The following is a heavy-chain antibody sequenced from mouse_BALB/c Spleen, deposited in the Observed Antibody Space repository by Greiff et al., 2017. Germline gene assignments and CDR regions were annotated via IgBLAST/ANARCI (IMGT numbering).Heavy chain of an antibody. CDR2: IYPGDGDT. V-gene: IGHV1-82*01. D-gene: IGHD2-3*01. Sequence: QVQLKQSGPELVKPGASVKISCKASGYAFSSSWMNWVKQRPGQGLEWIGRIYPGDGDTNYNGKFKGKATLTADKSSSTAYMQLSSLTSVDSAVYFCAREGWLPDYYAMDYWGQGTSVTVSS. CDR3: AREGWLPDYYAMDY. CDR1: GYAFSSSW. J-gene: IGHJ4*01.